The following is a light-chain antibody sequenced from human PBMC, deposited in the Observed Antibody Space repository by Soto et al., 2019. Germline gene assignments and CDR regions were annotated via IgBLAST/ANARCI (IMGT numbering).Light chain of an antibody. CDR2: GAS. V-gene: IGKV3-15*01. CDR3: LQYNDWPRT. J-gene: IGKJ2*01. Sequence: EIVMTQSPVTLAVSPGERATLSCRASQSVSNNLAWYHQKPGQAPRFLIYGASTRATGIPARFSGSGSGTEFTLTISSLQSEDFAVYYCLQYNDWPRTFGQGTKLPIK. CDR1: QSVSNN.